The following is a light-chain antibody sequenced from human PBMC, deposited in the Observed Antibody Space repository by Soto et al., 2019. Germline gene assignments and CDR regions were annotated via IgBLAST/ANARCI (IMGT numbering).Light chain of an antibody. CDR1: SSNIGTNT. CDR2: GDN. J-gene: IGLJ1*01. CDR3: AASDESLNGYV. Sequence: QSVLTQSRSASGTPGQRVTISCSGSSSNIGTNTVNWYQQLPGTAPKLLIYGDNQRPSGVPDRFSGSKSGTSASLAISGLQSEYEADYSCAASDESLNGYVFAAGTKVTVL. V-gene: IGLV1-44*01.